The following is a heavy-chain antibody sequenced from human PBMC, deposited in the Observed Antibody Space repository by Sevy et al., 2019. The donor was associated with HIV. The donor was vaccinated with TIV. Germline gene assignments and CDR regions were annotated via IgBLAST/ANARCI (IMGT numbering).Heavy chain of an antibody. J-gene: IGHJ4*02. CDR2: IGSSRTTI. V-gene: IGHV3-48*02. CDR1: GFTFSSYT. D-gene: IGHD6-13*01. CDR3: AIGSSSTDDFDY. Sequence: EGSLRLSCAASGFTFSSYTMNWVRQAPGKELEWISYIGSSRTTIYYADSVKGRFTISRDNAKNSLYLQMYSLRDEDTAVYYCAIGSSSTDDFDYWGQGALVTVSS.